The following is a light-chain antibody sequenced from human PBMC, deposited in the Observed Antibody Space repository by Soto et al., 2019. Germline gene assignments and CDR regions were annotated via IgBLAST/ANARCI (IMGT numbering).Light chain of an antibody. CDR2: DVS. CDR1: SSDVGGYNY. V-gene: IGLV2-14*01. Sequence: QSALTQPASVSGSPGQSITISCTGTSSDVGGYNYVSWYQQHPGKAPKLMIYDVSNRPSGVSNRFSGSKSGNTASLTISGLQAEDEAYYYGTSYTSSSTFVFGGGTKLTVL. CDR3: TSYTSSSTFV. J-gene: IGLJ2*01.